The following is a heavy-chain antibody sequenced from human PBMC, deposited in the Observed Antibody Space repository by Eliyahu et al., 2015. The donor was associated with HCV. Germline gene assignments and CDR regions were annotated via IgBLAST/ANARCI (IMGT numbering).Heavy chain of an antibody. J-gene: IGHJ3*02. Sequence: EVXLVESGGGLVXPGGSLRLSCAASGFTFSNAWMSWVRQAPGKGLEWVGRIKSKTDGGTTDYAAPVKGRFTISRDDSKNTLYLQMNSLKTEDTAVYYCTTLTEYYYDSSPRAFDIWGQGTMVTVSS. CDR3: TTLTEYYYDSSPRAFDI. V-gene: IGHV3-15*01. CDR1: GFTFSNAW. D-gene: IGHD3-22*01. CDR2: IKSKTDGGTT.